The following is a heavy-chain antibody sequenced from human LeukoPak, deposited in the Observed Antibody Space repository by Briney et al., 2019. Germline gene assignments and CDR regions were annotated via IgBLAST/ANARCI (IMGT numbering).Heavy chain of an antibody. CDR3: ARVYCSSTSCYGGVNWFDP. D-gene: IGHD2-2*01. CDR1: GYTFTGYY. CDR2: INPNSGGT. V-gene: IGHV1-2*02. J-gene: IGHJ5*02. Sequence: GASVKVSCKASGYTFTGYYMHWVRQAPGQGLERMGWINPNSGGTNYAQKFQGRVTMTRDTSISTAYMELSRLRSDDTAVYYCARVYCSSTSCYGGVNWFDPWGQGTLVTVSS.